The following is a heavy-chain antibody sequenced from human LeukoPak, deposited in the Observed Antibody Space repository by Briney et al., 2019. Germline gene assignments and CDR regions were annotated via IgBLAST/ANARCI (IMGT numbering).Heavy chain of an antibody. CDR3: ASSSVVIEGRYYYYMDV. J-gene: IGHJ6*03. D-gene: IGHD3-22*01. Sequence: GASVKVSCKASGYTFTGYYMHWVRQAPGQGLEWMGWINPNSGGTNYAQKFQGRVTMTRDTSISTAYMELSRLRSDDTAVYYCASSSVVIEGRYYYYMDVWGKGTTVTVSS. V-gene: IGHV1-2*02. CDR1: GYTFTGYY. CDR2: INPNSGGT.